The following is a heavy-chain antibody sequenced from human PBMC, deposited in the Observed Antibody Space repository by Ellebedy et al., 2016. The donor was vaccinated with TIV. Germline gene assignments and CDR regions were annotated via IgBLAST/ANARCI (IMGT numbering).Heavy chain of an antibody. CDR2: ITGSGSSA. J-gene: IGHJ5*02. D-gene: IGHD6-13*01. Sequence: GGSLRLXCAAPGFTFGSFAMTWVRQAPGKGLEWVAGITGSGSSADYADSVKGRFTISRDNPKNTLYLQMNGLRAEDTAVYYCAKCRATTWYDWFDPWGQGTLVTVSS. V-gene: IGHV3-23*01. CDR1: GFTFGSFA. CDR3: AKCRATTWYDWFDP.